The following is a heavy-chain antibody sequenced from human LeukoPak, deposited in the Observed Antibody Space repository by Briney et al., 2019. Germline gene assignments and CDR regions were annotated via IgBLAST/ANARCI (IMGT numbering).Heavy chain of an antibody. CDR1: GGSNISSSYY. CDR3: ARRAVRDSSGYYPETKLLFDY. V-gene: IGHV4-39*01. D-gene: IGHD3-22*01. CDR2: IYYSGST. J-gene: IGHJ4*02. Sequence: PSETLSLTCTVSGGSNISSSYYWGWIRQPPGKGLEWIGSIYYSGSTYYNPSLKSRVTISVDTSKNQFSLKLSSVTAADTAVYYCARRAVRDSSGYYPETKLLFDYWGQGTLVTVSS.